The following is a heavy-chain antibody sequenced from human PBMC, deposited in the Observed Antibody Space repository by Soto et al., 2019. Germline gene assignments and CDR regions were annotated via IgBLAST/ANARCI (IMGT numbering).Heavy chain of an antibody. CDR2: IYSDGNT. V-gene: IGHV3-53*01. D-gene: IGHD3-10*01. Sequence: GGSLRLSCAASGFSVSGNHMSWVRQAPGKGLEWLAVIYSDGNTYHTDSVKGRFTISRDNSKNTLSLQMNILRAEDTAVYYCARVSRATWGVLDYWGQGTLVTVSS. CDR1: GFSVSGNH. J-gene: IGHJ4*02. CDR3: ARVSRATWGVLDY.